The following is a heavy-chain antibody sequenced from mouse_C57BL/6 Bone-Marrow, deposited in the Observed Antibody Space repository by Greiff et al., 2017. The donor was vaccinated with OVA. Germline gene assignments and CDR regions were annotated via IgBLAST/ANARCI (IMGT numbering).Heavy chain of an antibody. V-gene: IGHV1-36*01. CDR3: AREGDRYAIDY. Sequence: VQLKESGPVLVKPGPSVKISCKASGFTFTDYYMHWVKQSPGKSLEWIGLVYPYNGGTSYNQKFKGKATLTVDTSSSTAYMELNSLTSEDSSAYDCAREGDRYAIDYWGRGTAVTVSA. J-gene: IGHJ4*01. CDR1: GFTFTDYY. CDR2: VYPYNGGT.